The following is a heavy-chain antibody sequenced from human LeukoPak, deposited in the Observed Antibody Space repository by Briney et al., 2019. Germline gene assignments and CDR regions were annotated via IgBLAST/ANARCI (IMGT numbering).Heavy chain of an antibody. CDR3: AKDSALYGSGSYYNVGYFDY. CDR2: ISWNSGSI. D-gene: IGHD3-10*01. CDR1: GFTFDDYA. Sequence: GRSLRLSCATSGFTFDDYAMHWVRQAPGKGLEWVSGISWNSGSIGYADSVKGRFTISRDNAKNSLYLQMNSLRAEGTASYYCAKDSALYGSGSYYNVGYFDYWGQGTLVTVSS. J-gene: IGHJ4*02. V-gene: IGHV3-9*01.